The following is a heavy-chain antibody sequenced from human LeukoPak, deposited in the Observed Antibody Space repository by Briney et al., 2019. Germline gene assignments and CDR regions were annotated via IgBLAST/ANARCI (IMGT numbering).Heavy chain of an antibody. D-gene: IGHD5-12*01. CDR2: IIPIFGTA. J-gene: IGHJ4*02. CDR3: ARDLRGIDTFDY. Sequence: XVKVSCKASGGTFSSYAISWVRQARGQGVEWMGGIIPIFGTANYAQKFQGRVTINADESTSTAHMELSSLRSEDTAVYYCARDLRGIDTFDYWGQGTLVTVSS. V-gene: IGHV1-69*13. CDR1: GGTFSSYA.